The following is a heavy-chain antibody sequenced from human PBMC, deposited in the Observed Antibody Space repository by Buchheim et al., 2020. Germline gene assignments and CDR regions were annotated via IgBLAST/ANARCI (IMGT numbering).Heavy chain of an antibody. Sequence: EVQLVESGGGLVQPGGSLRLSCAASGFTFSNYWMSWVRQAPGKGLEWVANIKQDGSEKYYLDSVKGRFTISRDNAKNSLNLQMNSLRADDTAVYYCAKWNSGSYQFDYWGQGTL. CDR1: GFTFSNYW. J-gene: IGHJ4*02. D-gene: IGHD1-26*01. V-gene: IGHV3-7*01. CDR3: AKWNSGSYQFDY. CDR2: IKQDGSEK.